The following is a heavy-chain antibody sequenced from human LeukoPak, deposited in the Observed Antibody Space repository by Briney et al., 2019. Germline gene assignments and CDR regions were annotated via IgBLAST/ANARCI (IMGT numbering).Heavy chain of an antibody. D-gene: IGHD6-13*01. J-gene: IGHJ4*02. CDR3: ARVPQGSSWPYYFDY. CDR1: RGTFSTYA. V-gene: IGHV1-69*04. CDR2: IVPILGTA. Sequence: SVKVSCKASRGTFSTYAISWVRHAPGRGPEWVGRIVPILGTANYAQNFQGRVTITADRSTTTAYMELSSLRSEDTAVYYCARVPQGSSWPYYFDYWGQGTLVTVSS.